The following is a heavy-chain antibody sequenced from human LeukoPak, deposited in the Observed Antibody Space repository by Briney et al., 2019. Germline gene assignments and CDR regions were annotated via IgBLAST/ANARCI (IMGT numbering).Heavy chain of an antibody. CDR1: GGSISSYY. J-gene: IGHJ4*02. D-gene: IGHD4-23*01. Sequence: SETLSLTCTVSGGSISSYYWSWIRQPPGKGLEWIGSIYYSGSTYYNPSLKSRVTISVDTSKNQFSLKLSSVTAADTAVYYCAREDYGGDPYFDYWGQGTLVTVSS. V-gene: IGHV4-59*12. CDR3: AREDYGGDPYFDY. CDR2: IYYSGST.